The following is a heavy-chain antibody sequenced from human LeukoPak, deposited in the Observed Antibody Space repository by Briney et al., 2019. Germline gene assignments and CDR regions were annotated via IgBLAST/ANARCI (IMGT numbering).Heavy chain of an antibody. CDR2: FYHSGST. CDR1: AYSISSGYY. J-gene: IGHJ4*02. Sequence: PSETLSLTCAVSAYSISSGYYWGWIRQPPGKGLEWIGSFYHSGSTYYNPSLKSRVTISVDTSKNQFSLKLSSVTAADTAVYYCARGASRGYDFWSGYRDYFDYWGQGTLVTVSS. V-gene: IGHV4-38-2*01. D-gene: IGHD3-3*01. CDR3: ARGASRGYDFWSGYRDYFDY.